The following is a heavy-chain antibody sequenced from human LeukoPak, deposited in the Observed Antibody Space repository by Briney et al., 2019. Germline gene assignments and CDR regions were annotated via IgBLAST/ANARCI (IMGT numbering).Heavy chain of an antibody. D-gene: IGHD5-24*01. J-gene: IGHJ4*02. CDR2: ISYDGSNK. Sequence: GGSLRLSCAAPGFTFSSYAMHWVRQAPGKGLEWVAVISYDGSNKYYADSVKGRFTISRDNSKNTLYLQMNSLRAEDTAVYYCARGAMGGATENFDFGGRGPRVPVP. V-gene: IGHV3-30-3*01. CDR3: ARGAMGGATENFDF. CDR1: GFTFSSYA.